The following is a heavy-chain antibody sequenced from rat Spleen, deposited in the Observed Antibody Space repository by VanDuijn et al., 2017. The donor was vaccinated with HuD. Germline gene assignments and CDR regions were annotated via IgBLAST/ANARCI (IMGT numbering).Heavy chain of an antibody. CDR1: GFTFSNYG. J-gene: IGHJ2*01. CDR2: ISYDGSST. Sequence: EVQLVESGGGLVQPGRSLKLSCAASGFTFSNYGMAWVRQAPTKGLEWVATISYDGSSTYYRDSVKGRFTISRDNAKSTLYLQMDSLRSEDTATDYGARKGTNWGQGVMVTVSS. V-gene: IGHV5-29*01. CDR3: ARKGTN. D-gene: IGHD1-7*01.